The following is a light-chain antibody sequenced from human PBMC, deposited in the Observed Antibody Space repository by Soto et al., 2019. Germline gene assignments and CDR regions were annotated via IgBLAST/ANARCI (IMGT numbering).Light chain of an antibody. V-gene: IGKV1-16*01. CDR1: QGINKF. CDR3: QQYESFPLT. J-gene: IGKJ4*01. Sequence: DIQMTQSPSSLSASVGDSVTITCRASQGINKFLAWFQQKPGTAPKSLISTASRLQSGVPSRFSSSGSGTHFTLTINNLQPEDFETYYCQQYESFPLTSGGGTRVEIK. CDR2: TAS.